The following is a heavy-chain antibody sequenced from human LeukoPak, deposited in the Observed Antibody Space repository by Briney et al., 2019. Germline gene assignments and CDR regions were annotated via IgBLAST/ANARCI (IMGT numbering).Heavy chain of an antibody. CDR1: GYTFTSYY. J-gene: IGHJ5*02. Sequence: ASVKVSCKASGYTFTSYYMHWVRQAPGQGLEWMGIINPSGGSTSYAQKFQGRVTMTRDMSTSTVYMELSSLRSEDTAVYYCARAPYSSSTPGKNWFDPWGQGTLVTVSS. D-gene: IGHD6-6*01. V-gene: IGHV1-46*01. CDR3: ARAPYSSSTPGKNWFDP. CDR2: INPSGGST.